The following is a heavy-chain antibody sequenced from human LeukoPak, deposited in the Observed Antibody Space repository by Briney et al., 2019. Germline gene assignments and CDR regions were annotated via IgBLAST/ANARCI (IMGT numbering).Heavy chain of an antibody. V-gene: IGHV3-23*01. J-gene: IGHJ4*02. D-gene: IGHD3-22*01. CDR3: ARDRYYYDSSGYYPLNY. CDR1: GFTFSSYA. CDR2: IIASGSST. Sequence: GGSLRLSCAASGFTFSSYAMTWARQAPGKGLEWVSVIIASGSSTYYADSVKGRFTISRDNSKNSLYLQMNSLRAEDTAVYYCARDRYYYDSSGYYPLNYWGQGTLVTVSS.